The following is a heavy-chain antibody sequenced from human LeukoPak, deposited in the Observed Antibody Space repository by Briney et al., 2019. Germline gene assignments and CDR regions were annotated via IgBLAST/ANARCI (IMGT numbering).Heavy chain of an antibody. D-gene: IGHD1-1*01. CDR2: IKQDGSEK. CDR1: GFTFSSYW. V-gene: IGHV3-7*01. CDR3: ASNLIKVLHAFDI. Sequence: GGSLRLSCAASGFTFSSYWMSWVRQAPGKGLEWVANIKQDGSEKYYVDSVKGGFTISRDNAKNSLYLQMNSLRAEDTAVYYCASNLIKVLHAFDIWGQGTVVTVSS. J-gene: IGHJ3*02.